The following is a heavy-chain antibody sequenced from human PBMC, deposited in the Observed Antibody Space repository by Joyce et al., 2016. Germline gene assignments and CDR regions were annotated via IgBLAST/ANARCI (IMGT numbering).Heavy chain of an antibody. CDR3: VNICSGNYYGRLFY. J-gene: IGHJ4*02. CDR1: GFTFSIYA. Sequence: EVQLLESGGGLVQPGGSRRLSCSASGFTFSIYAMSWVRQAPGKVLEWVSAISGSGGSTYYADSVKGRFTISRDNSKNTLYLQMNSLRVEDTAVYYCVNICSGNYYGRLFYWGQGTLVTVSS. D-gene: IGHD3-10*02. CDR2: ISGSGGST. V-gene: IGHV3-23*01.